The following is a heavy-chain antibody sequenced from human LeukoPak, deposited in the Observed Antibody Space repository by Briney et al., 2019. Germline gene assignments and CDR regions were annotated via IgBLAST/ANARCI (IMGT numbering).Heavy chain of an antibody. J-gene: IGHJ4*02. CDR2: LISSGDTT. CDR1: GFAFRNYA. Sequence: GGSLRLSCAASGFAFRNYAMSWVRQAPGKGLEWVSSLISSGDTTYYADSVKGRFTISRDNSKNTVHLQMNSLRAEDTAVYYCAPRSGYYYGRDYWGQGTLVTVSS. CDR3: APRSGYYYGRDY. V-gene: IGHV3-23*01. D-gene: IGHD3-22*01.